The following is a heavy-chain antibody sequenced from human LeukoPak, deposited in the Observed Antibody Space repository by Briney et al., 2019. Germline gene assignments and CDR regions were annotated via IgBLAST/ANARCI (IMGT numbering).Heavy chain of an antibody. J-gene: IGHJ4*02. V-gene: IGHV3-30-3*01. CDR2: ISNDGTKI. D-gene: IGHD3-10*01. Sequence: GGSLRLSCAASGITFSGHAMHWVRQPPGEGLEWVSVISNDGTKIFYADSVTGRFTISRDNAKNSLYLQMNSLRAEDTAVYYCARENYLVWGQGTLVTVSS. CDR3: ARENYLV. CDR1: GITFSGHA.